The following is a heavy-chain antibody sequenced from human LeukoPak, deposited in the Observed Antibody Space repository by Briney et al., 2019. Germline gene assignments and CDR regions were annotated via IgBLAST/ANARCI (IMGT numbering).Heavy chain of an antibody. CDR2: ISPDGRAT. Sequence: PGGSLRLSCAASGFIFSYYSMHWVRQAPGKGLEYVSVISPDGRATYYTNSVKCRFTISRDNSKNTVYLQMDSLRDDDTAVYYCAREQPAGSTDYWGQGTLVTVSS. CDR3: AREQPAGSTDY. D-gene: IGHD1-14*01. J-gene: IGHJ4*02. V-gene: IGHV3-64*01. CDR1: GFIFSYYS.